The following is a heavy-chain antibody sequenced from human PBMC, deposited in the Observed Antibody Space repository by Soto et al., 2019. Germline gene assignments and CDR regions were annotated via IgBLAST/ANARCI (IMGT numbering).Heavy chain of an antibody. J-gene: IGHJ3*02. CDR3: AKKPFDYYDSSGYYWDDAFDI. CDR1: GFTFSNYA. D-gene: IGHD3-22*01. CDR2: ISGSGGST. V-gene: IGHV3-23*01. Sequence: GGSLRLSCAASGFTFSNYAMSWVRQAPGKGLEWVSAISGSGGSTYYADSVKGRFTISRDNSKNTLYLQMNSLRAEDTAVYYCAKKPFDYYDSSGYYWDDAFDIWGQGTMVTVSS.